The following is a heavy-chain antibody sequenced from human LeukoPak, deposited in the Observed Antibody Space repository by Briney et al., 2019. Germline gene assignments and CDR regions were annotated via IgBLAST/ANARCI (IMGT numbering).Heavy chain of an antibody. Sequence: SETLSLTCTVSGGSISTSNYYWGWIRQPPGKGLEWIGNIFYSGSTYYSPSLRSRVTISLDASRNQFSLKLSSVTAADTALYYCARDKAAADRSLDYWGQGTLVTISS. CDR3: ARDKAAADRSLDY. CDR2: IFYSGST. J-gene: IGHJ4*02. D-gene: IGHD6-13*01. V-gene: IGHV4-39*07. CDR1: GGSISTSNYY.